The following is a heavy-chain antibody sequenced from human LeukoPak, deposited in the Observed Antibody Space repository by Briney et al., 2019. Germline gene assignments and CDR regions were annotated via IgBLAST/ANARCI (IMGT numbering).Heavy chain of an antibody. CDR1: GYTFTAFY. D-gene: IGHD3-9*01. CDR3: ARGYCDTNDCPPGAY. CDR2: INPNSGGT. Sequence: ASVKASCKASGYTFTAFYIHWVRQVPGQGLEWMGWINPNSGGTNYAQKFQGRVTLTRDTSISTVYMELSGLTSDDTAVYYCARGYCDTNDCPPGAYWGQGALVTVSS. J-gene: IGHJ4*02. V-gene: IGHV1-2*02.